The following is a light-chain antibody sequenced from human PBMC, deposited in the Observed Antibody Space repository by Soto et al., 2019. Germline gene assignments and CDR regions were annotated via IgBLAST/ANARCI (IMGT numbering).Light chain of an antibody. CDR3: QVWDSSSDHYV. CDR1: NIGSKS. CDR2: DDS. V-gene: IGLV3-21*02. Sequence: SYELTQPPSVSVAPGQTARVTCGGNNIGSKSVHWYQQKPGQAPILAVYDDSVRPSGIPERFSGSNSGNTATLTISRVEAGDEADYYCQVWDSSSDHYVFGTGTKVTVL. J-gene: IGLJ1*01.